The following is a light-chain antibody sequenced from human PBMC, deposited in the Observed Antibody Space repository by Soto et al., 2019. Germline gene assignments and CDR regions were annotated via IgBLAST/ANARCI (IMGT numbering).Light chain of an antibody. V-gene: IGLV2-14*01. J-gene: IGLJ2*01. CDR2: DVS. Sequence: QSALTQPASVSGSPGQSITISCTGTSSDVGGYNYVSWYQQHPGKAPKLMIYDVSNRPSVVSNRFSGSKSGNTASLTISGLQGEDEADYYCSSYTSSSTVVFGGGTKLTVL. CDR3: SSYTSSSTVV. CDR1: SSDVGGYNY.